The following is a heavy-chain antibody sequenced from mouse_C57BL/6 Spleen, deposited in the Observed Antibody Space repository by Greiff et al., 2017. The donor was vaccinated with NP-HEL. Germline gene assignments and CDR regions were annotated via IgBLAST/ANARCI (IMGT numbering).Heavy chain of an antibody. D-gene: IGHD2-1*01. V-gene: IGHV1-54*01. CDR2: INPGSGGT. J-gene: IGHJ2*01. Sequence: QVQLQQSGAELVRPGTSVKVSCKASGYAFTNYLIEWVKQRPGQGLEWIGVINPGSGGTNYNEKFKGKATLTADKSSSTAYMQLSSLTSEDSAVYFCAITYGNYEGYWGQGTTLTVSS. CDR1: GYAFTNYL. CDR3: AITYGNYEGY.